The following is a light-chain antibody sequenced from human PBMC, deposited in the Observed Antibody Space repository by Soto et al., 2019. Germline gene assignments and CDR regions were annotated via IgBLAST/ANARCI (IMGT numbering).Light chain of an antibody. CDR1: QSVNIN. CDR3: QHYGNSPT. CDR2: GAS. V-gene: IGKV3-20*01. J-gene: IGKJ1*01. Sequence: EIVMTQSPATLSVSPGERATLSCRASQSVNINLAWYQQKPGQAPRLLIYGASRRATGIPDRFSGSGSGTDFTLSISRLEPEDFAVYWCQHYGNSPTFGQGTKVDIK.